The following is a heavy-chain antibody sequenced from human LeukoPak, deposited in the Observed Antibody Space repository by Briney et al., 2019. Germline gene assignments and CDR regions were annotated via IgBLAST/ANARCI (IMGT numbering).Heavy chain of an antibody. J-gene: IGHJ4*02. D-gene: IGHD4-11*01. V-gene: IGHV3-15*01. Sequence: PGGSLRLSCAASGFTFSNAWMSWVHQAPGKGLEWVGRIKSKTDGGTTDYAAPVKGRFTISRDDSKNTLYLQMNSLKTEDTAVYYCTTDLTVTTGDYWGQGTLVTVSS. CDR3: TTDLTVTTGDY. CDR2: IKSKTDGGTT. CDR1: GFTFSNAW.